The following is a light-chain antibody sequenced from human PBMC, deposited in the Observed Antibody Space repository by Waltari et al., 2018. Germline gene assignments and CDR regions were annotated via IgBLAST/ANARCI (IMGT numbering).Light chain of an antibody. Sequence: SYELTQPPSVSVSPGQTASITCSADSLPTKYGYWYQQKSGQAPVLVIYEDNKRRSGIPERFSGSSSGTMVTLTISGAQVEDEGDYYCYSTDRTGKQRVFGGGTKLTVL. CDR2: EDN. CDR1: SLPTKY. J-gene: IGLJ2*01. CDR3: YSTDRTGKQRV. V-gene: IGLV3-10*01.